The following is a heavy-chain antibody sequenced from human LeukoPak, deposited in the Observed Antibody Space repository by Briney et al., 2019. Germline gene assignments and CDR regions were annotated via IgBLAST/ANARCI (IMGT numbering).Heavy chain of an antibody. Sequence: GGSLRLSCAASGFTFSSYAMGWVRQAPGKGLEWGSAISGSGGSTYYADSVKGRFTISRDNSKNTLYLQMNSLRAEDTAVYYCAKGNGDYINWFDPWGQGTLVTVSS. V-gene: IGHV3-23*01. CDR2: ISGSGGST. D-gene: IGHD4-17*01. J-gene: IGHJ5*02. CDR3: AKGNGDYINWFDP. CDR1: GFTFSSYA.